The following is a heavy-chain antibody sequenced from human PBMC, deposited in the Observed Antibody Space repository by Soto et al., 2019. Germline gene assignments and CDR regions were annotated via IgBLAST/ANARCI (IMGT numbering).Heavy chain of an antibody. Sequence: VASVKVSCKTSGFTFTSYPFSWVRQAPGQGLEWLAWVHPYEGTTKVAHQFRDRITLTTDASAATVFMELTRLTSDDTAVYFCAREYDSSTTWIDYWIQGTLVTVSS. V-gene: IGHV1-18*04. CDR2: VHPYEGTT. J-gene: IGHJ4*02. CDR1: GFTFTSYP. D-gene: IGHD2-2*03. CDR3: AREYDSSTTWIDY.